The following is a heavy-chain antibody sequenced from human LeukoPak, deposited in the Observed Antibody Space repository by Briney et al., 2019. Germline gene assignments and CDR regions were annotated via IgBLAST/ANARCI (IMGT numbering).Heavy chain of an antibody. D-gene: IGHD3-10*01. CDR1: GYSFTSYW. J-gene: IGHJ3*02. CDR3: ARSPGVRDAFDI. CDR2: IYPGDSDT. V-gene: IGHV5-51*01. Sequence: GESLQISCKGSGYSFTSYWIGWVRQLPGKGLEWMGIIYPGDSDTRYSPSFRGQVTISADKSISAAYLQWSSLKASDTAMYYCARSPGVRDAFDIWGQGTMVTVSS.